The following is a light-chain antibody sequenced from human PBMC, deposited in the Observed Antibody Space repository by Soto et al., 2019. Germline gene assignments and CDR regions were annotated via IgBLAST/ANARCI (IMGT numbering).Light chain of an antibody. CDR1: SSNIGANT. J-gene: IGLJ1*01. V-gene: IGLV1-44*01. CDR2: SHS. CDR3: AAWDDSLNGYV. Sequence: QAVVTQPPSASGTPGQRVDFSCSGSSSNIGANTVNWYQQLPGAAPKLLIYSHSQRPSGVPDRFSGSKSGTSASLAISGLQSDDEADYYCAAWDDSLNGYVFGSGTKVTVL.